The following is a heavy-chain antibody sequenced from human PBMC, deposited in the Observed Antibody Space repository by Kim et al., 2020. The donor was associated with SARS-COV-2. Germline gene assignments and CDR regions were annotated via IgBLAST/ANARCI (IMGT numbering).Heavy chain of an antibody. CDR2: IWYDGSNK. CDR1: GFTFSSYG. V-gene: IGHV3-33*06. J-gene: IGHJ4*02. CDR3: AKGGGYCSSTSCYGPLDY. D-gene: IGHD2-2*03. Sequence: GGSLRLSCAASGFTFSSYGMHWVRQAPGKGLEWVAVIWYDGSNKYYADSVKGRFTISRDNSKNTLYLQMNSLRAEDTAVYYCAKGGGYCSSTSCYGPLDYWGQGTLVTVSS.